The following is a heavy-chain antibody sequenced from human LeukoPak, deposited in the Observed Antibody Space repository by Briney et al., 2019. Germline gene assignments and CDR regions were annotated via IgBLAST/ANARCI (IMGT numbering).Heavy chain of an antibody. CDR1: GFTFSNYG. V-gene: IGHV3-33*06. Sequence: GGSLRLSCAASGFTFSNYGMNWVRQAPGKGLEWVALIWNDGSGKYYADSVKGRFTISRDNSKNTLYLQMDSLTAEDTAVYYCAKVPGRDVAAEGFDYWGQRTQVTVSS. CDR2: IWNDGSGK. CDR3: AKVPGRDVAAEGFDY. D-gene: IGHD6-13*01. J-gene: IGHJ4*02.